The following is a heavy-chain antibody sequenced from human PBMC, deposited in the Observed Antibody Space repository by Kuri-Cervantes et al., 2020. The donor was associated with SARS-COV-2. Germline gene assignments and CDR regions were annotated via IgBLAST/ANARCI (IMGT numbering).Heavy chain of an antibody. CDR3: AKDGGKAVFDY. CDR2: ISGSGGST. J-gene: IGHJ4*02. D-gene: IGHD4-23*01. V-gene: IGHV3-23*01. CDR1: GFTFSSYA. Sequence: LSLTCAASGFTFSSYAMSWVRQAPGKGLEWVSAISGSGGSTYYADSVKGRFTISRDNSKNTLYLQMNSLRAEDTAVYYCAKDGGKAVFDYWGQGTLVTVSS.